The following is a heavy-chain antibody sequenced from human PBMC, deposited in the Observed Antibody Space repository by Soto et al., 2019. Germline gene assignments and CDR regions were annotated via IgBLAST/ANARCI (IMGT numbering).Heavy chain of an antibody. J-gene: IGHJ4*02. V-gene: IGHV3-33*01. CDR1: GFTFSSYG. CDR2: IWYDGSNK. D-gene: IGHD1-1*01. Sequence: QVQLVESGGGVVQPGRSLRLSCAASGFTFSSYGMHWVRQAPGKGLEWVAVIWYDGSNKYYADSVKGRFTISRDNSKNTLDLQMNTLRAEDTAVYYCGSISTTGYYFDCWGQGTLVTVSS. CDR3: GSISTTGYYFDC.